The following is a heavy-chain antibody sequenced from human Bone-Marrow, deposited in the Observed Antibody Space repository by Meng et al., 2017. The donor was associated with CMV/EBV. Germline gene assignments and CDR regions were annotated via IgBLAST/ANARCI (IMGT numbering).Heavy chain of an antibody. CDR1: GYTFTTYD. Sequence: ASVKVSCKASGYTFTTYDINWVRQATGQGLEWMGWMNPNSGNTGYAQNFQGRVTLTRDTSINTAYMELSSLRSEDTAVYYCARDGSVPDPLRKERFDSWGQGTLVTVSS. CDR3: ARDGSVPDPLRKERFDS. V-gene: IGHV1-8*03. J-gene: IGHJ4*02. D-gene: IGHD1-14*01. CDR2: MNPNSGNT.